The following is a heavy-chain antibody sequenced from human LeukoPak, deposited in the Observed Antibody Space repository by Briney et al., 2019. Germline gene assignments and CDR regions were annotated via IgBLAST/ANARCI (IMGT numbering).Heavy chain of an antibody. CDR2: INPSGGST. D-gene: IGHD1-26*01. CDR1: GSTFTSHD. J-gene: IGHJ6*02. CDR3: ARDPGRGVYYYGMDV. Sequence: ASVKVSCKASGSTFTSHDINWVRQAPGQGLEWMGIINPSGGSTSYAQKFQGRVTMTRDTSTSTVYMELSSLRSEDTAVYYCARDPGRGVYYYGMDVWGQGTTVTVSS. V-gene: IGHV1-46*01.